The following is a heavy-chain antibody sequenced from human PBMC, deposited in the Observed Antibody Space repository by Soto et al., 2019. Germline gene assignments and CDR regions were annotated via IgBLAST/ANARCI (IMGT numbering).Heavy chain of an antibody. Sequence: GGSLRLSCTASGFTFGDYAMSWVRQAPGKGLEWVGFIRSKAYGGTTEYAASVKGRFTIPRDDSKSIAYLQMNSLKTEDTAVYYCTRDPLYCTNGVCYIGYFDYWGQGTLVTVYS. CDR2: IRSKAYGGTT. D-gene: IGHD2-8*01. CDR3: TRDPLYCTNGVCYIGYFDY. CDR1: GFTFGDYA. J-gene: IGHJ4*02. V-gene: IGHV3-49*04.